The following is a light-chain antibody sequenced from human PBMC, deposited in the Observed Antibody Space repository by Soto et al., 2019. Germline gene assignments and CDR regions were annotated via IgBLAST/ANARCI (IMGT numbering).Light chain of an antibody. CDR2: GAS. V-gene: IGKV3-20*01. Sequence: DIVLTQSPGTLSLSPGERATLSCRASQSVGSSHLAWYQQKPGQAPRLVIYGASNRATGIPDRFSGSGSGTDFTLTISRLEPEDFAVYYCQLYDSSPLYTFGQGTKLEIK. J-gene: IGKJ2*01. CDR1: QSVGSSH. CDR3: QLYDSSPLYT.